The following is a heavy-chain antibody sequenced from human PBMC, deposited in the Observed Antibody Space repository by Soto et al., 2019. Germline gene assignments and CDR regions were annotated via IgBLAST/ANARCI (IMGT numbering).Heavy chain of an antibody. V-gene: IGHV3-23*01. CDR3: AKDKDWSGVYGMDV. J-gene: IGHJ6*02. D-gene: IGHD3-3*01. CDR2: INGGSTT. Sequence: GGSLRLSCAASGFTFSSYAMSWVRQAPGKWLEWVTAINGGSTTYYADSVKGRFTISRDNSKNTLYLQMNSLRAEDTAVYYCAKDKDWSGVYGMDVWGQGTTVTVSS. CDR1: GFTFSSYA.